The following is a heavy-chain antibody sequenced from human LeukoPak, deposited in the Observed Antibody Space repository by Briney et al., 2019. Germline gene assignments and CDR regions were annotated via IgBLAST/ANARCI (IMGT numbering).Heavy chain of an antibody. V-gene: IGHV1-8*03. CDR2: INPNNGNL. CDR3: ARSGLSRFGF. Sequence: AAVKVSCKASGYTFGSDDINWVRQATGQGLEWMGWINPNNGNLGYAQKFQGRVTITRNTPISTAYMELSSLTSEDTAVYYCARSGLSRFGFWGQGTLVTVSS. D-gene: IGHD2/OR15-2a*01. CDR1: GYTFGSDD. J-gene: IGHJ4*02.